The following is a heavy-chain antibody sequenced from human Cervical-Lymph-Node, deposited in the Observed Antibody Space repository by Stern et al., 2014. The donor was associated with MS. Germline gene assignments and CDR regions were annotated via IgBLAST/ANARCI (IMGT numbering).Heavy chain of an antibody. J-gene: IGHJ4*02. V-gene: IGHV2-70*01. CDR1: GFSLSTTGMC. D-gene: IGHD2-21*01. Sequence: QVTLRESGPALVKPTQTLTLTFTFSGFSLSTTGMCLSWIRQPPGKALEWLALLDWDGDKYYSTALKTRLTISKDTSKNQVVLTMTNMAPLDTATYFCVRAREGYYFDYWGQGIPVTVSS. CDR3: VRAREGYYFDY. CDR2: LDWDGDK.